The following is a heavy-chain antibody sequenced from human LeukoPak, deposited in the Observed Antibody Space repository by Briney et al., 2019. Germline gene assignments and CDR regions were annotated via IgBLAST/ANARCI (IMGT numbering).Heavy chain of an antibody. Sequence: ASVKVSCKASGYTFTSYGISWVRQAPGQGLEWMGWISAYNGNTNYAQKLQGRVTMTRDTSTSTVYMELSSLRSEDTAVYYCARELWSSDDYWGQGTLVTVSS. D-gene: IGHD3-3*01. V-gene: IGHV1-18*01. CDR3: ARELWSSDDY. CDR2: ISAYNGNT. CDR1: GYTFTSYG. J-gene: IGHJ4*02.